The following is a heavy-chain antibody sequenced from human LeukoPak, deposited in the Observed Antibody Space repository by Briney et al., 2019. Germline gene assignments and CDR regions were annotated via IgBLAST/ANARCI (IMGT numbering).Heavy chain of an antibody. J-gene: IGHJ3*02. CDR2: IYYSGST. D-gene: IGHD2-15*01. CDR3: ARGMIGCSGGSCYSDAFDI. CDR1: GGSISSSSYY. V-gene: IGHV4-39*07. Sequence: SETLSLTCTVSGGSISSSSYYWGWIRQPPGKGLEWIGSIYYSGSTYYNPSLKSRVTISVDTSKNQFSLKLSSVTAADTAVYYCARGMIGCSGGSCYSDAFDIWGQGIMVTVSS.